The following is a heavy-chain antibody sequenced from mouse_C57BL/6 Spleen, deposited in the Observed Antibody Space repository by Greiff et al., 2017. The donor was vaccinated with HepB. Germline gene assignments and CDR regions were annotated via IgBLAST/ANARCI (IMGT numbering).Heavy chain of an antibody. D-gene: IGHD4-1*01. J-gene: IGHJ1*03. CDR1: GFTFSSYA. CDR3: TRNWASYWYFDV. CDR2: ISSGGDYI. Sequence: EVKVEESGEGLVKPGGSLKLSCAASGFTFSSYAMSWVRQTPEKRLEWVAYISSGGDYIYYADTVKGRFTISRDNARNTLYLQMSSLKSEDTAMYYCTRNWASYWYFDVWGTGTTVTVSS. V-gene: IGHV5-9-1*02.